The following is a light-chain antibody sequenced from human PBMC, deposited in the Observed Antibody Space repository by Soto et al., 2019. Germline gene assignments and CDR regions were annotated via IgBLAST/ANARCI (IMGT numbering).Light chain of an antibody. CDR2: GAS. CDR1: QDIRNS. J-gene: IGKJ3*01. V-gene: IGKV1-33*01. Sequence: DIQITQSPSSLSASVGDRVTITCQASQDIRNSLNWYQQKIGKAPKLLISGASILESGVPSRFSGSGSGTDFSFSISSLQPEDIATYYCQQFDALPFTFGPGTKLDLK. CDR3: QQFDALPFT.